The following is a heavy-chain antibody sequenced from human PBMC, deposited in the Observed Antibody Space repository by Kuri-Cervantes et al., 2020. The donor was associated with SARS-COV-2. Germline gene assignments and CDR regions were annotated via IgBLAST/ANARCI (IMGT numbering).Heavy chain of an antibody. V-gene: IGHV3-30*04. CDR3: ARGEGSRWSY. CDR1: GFTFSSYA. CDR2: ISYVGSNK. J-gene: IGHJ4*02. D-gene: IGHD6-13*01. Sequence: GESLKISCAASGFTFSSYAMHWVRQAPGKGLEWVAVISYVGSNKYYADSVQGRFTISRDDSKNTLYLQMNSLRAEDTAVYYCARGEGSRWSYWGQGTLVTVSS.